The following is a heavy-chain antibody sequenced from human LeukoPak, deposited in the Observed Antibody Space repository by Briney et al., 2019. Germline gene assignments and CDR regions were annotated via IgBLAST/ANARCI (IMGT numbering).Heavy chain of an antibody. CDR1: RFTFDDYA. V-gene: IGHV3-9*01. CDR2: ISWNSGSI. Sequence: PGRSLRLSCAASRFTFDDYAMHWVRQAPGKGLEWVSGISWNSGSIGYADSVKGRFTISRDNAKNSLYLQMNSLRAEDTALYYCAKGWYFDLWGRGTLVTVSS. J-gene: IGHJ2*01. CDR3: AKGWYFDL.